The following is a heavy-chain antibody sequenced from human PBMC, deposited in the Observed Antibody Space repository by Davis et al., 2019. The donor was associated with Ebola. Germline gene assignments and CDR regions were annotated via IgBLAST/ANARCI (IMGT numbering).Heavy chain of an antibody. J-gene: IGHJ4*02. Sequence: PGGSLRLSCAASGFTFSSYGMHWVRQAPGQGLEWVAVISYDGSNKYYANSVKGRFTISRDNSKNTLYLQMNSLRAEDTAVYYCAKAPPSAAAGIGVYYFDYWGQGTLVTVSS. CDR2: ISYDGSNK. CDR1: GFTFSSYG. V-gene: IGHV3-30*18. CDR3: AKAPPSAAAGIGVYYFDY. D-gene: IGHD6-13*01.